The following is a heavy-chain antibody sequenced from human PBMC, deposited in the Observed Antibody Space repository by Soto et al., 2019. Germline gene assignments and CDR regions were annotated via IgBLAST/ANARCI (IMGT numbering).Heavy chain of an antibody. D-gene: IGHD2-2*03. V-gene: IGHV3-48*01. J-gene: IGHJ5*02. CDR3: ARDGYCSSTSCYAGWFDP. Sequence: EVQLVESGGGLVQPGGSLRLSCAASGFTFSSYSMNWVRQAPGKGLEWVSYISSSSSTIYYADSVKGRFTISRDNAKNSLYLQMNRLRAEDTAVYYCARDGYCSSTSCYAGWFDPWGQGTLVTVSS. CDR2: ISSSSSTI. CDR1: GFTFSSYS.